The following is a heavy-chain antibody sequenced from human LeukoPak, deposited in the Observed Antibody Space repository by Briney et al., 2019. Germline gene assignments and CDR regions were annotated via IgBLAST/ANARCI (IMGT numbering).Heavy chain of an antibody. Sequence: SETLSLTCTVSGGSISSYYWSWLRQPPGKGLEWIGYIYYSGSTNYNPSLKSRVTISVDTSKNQFSLKLSSVTAADTAVYYCARGGSWIQLWFFDYWGQGTLVTVSS. V-gene: IGHV4-59*01. CDR3: ARGGSWIQLWFFDY. CDR2: IYYSGST. J-gene: IGHJ4*02. D-gene: IGHD5-18*01. CDR1: GGSISSYY.